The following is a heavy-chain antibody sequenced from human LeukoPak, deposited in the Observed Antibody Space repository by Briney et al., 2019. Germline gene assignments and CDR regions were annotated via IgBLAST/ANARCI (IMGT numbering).Heavy chain of an antibody. J-gene: IGHJ4*02. CDR2: IYTSGST. D-gene: IGHD5-12*01. Sequence: SETLSLTCTVSVGSISSYYWSWIRQPAGKGLEWIGRIYTSGSTTYNPSLKSRATMSVDTSRTQFSLKLSSVTAADTAVYYCARVGSGSRYLDYWGQGILVIVSS. CDR1: VGSISSYY. CDR3: ARVGSGSRYLDY. V-gene: IGHV4-4*07.